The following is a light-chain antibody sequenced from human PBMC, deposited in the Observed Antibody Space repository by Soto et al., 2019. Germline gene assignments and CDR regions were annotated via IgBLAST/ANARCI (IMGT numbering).Light chain of an antibody. CDR2: RAS. CDR3: QQYCSWYT. Sequence: DIQMTQSPSTLSASVGDRVTITCRASQSISNWLAWYQQKPGKAPNLLIYRASSLESGVPSRFSGSGSGTVFTLTITCMLSLDFAFFYCQQYCSWYTFGQSTKLEIK. CDR1: QSISNW. V-gene: IGKV1-5*03. J-gene: IGKJ2*01.